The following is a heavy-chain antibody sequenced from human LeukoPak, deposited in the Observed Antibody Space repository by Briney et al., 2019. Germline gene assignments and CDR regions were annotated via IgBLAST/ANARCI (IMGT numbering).Heavy chain of an antibody. V-gene: IGHV4-39*01. Sequence: SETLSLTCIVSGGSISSSNYFWGWIRQSPGKGLEWIGNIHYGGSTYYNSSLKSRVTISVDTSKNQFSLKLSSVTAADTAVYYCARLGRGSGNYYIDYWGQGTQVTVSS. CDR3: ARLGRGSGNYYIDY. CDR2: IHYGGST. J-gene: IGHJ4*02. D-gene: IGHD3-10*01. CDR1: GGSISSSNYF.